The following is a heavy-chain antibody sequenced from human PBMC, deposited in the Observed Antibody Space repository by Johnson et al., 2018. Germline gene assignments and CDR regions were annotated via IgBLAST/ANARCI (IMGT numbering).Heavy chain of an antibody. D-gene: IGHD6-6*01. J-gene: IGHJ1*01. CDR1: GFSVSSSY. Sequence: VQLVQSGGGLVQPGGSLRLSCASSGFSVSSSYMTWVRQAPGKGLEWVSSVYSGGSTFYSDSVRDRFTISRDKVKNMVYLQIDSLRVEDTAVYFCAREIDHSSSFQHFRHWGQGTLVTVSS. CDR3: AREIDHSSSFQHFRH. V-gene: IGHV3-66*02. CDR2: VYSGGST.